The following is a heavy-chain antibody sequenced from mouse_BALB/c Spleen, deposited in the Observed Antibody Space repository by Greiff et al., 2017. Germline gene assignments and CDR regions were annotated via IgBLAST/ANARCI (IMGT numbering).Heavy chain of an antibody. J-gene: IGHJ3*01. CDR1: GFTFNTYA. V-gene: IGHV10-1*02. CDR3: VRDGYYVSFAY. CDR2: IRSKSNNYAT. D-gene: IGHD2-3*01. Sequence: KLQESGGGLVQPGGSMKLSCAASGFTFNTYAMNWVRQAPGKGLEWVARIRSKSNNYATYYADSVKDRFTISRDDSQSMLYLQMNNLKTEDTAMYYCVRDGYYVSFAYWGQGTLVTVSA.